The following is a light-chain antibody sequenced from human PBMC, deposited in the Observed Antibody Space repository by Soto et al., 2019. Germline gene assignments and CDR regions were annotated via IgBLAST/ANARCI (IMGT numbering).Light chain of an antibody. CDR2: AVT. CDR1: SSDVGGYNY. J-gene: IGLJ1*01. Sequence: QSALTQPASVSGSPGQSITISCTGTSSDVGGYNYVSWYQQHPGKAPKLMIYAVTDRPSGVSSRFSGSKSGNTASLTISGLQAEDEADYYCNSYTSSSTLFGTGTRSPS. CDR3: NSYTSSSTL. V-gene: IGLV2-14*01.